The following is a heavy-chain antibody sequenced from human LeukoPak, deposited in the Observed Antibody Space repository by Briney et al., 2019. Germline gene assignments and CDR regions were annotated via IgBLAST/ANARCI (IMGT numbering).Heavy chain of an antibody. Sequence: SETLSLTCSVSGGSISSLYWSWIRQPPGKGLEWIGYIYYTGSTNYNPSLKSRVTMFVDMSKNQFYLKLSSVTAADTAVYYCARGPPRNYFDFWGQGTLVTVSS. J-gene: IGHJ4*02. V-gene: IGHV4-59*01. CDR2: IYYTGST. D-gene: IGHD1-14*01. CDR1: GGSISSLY. CDR3: ARGPPRNYFDF.